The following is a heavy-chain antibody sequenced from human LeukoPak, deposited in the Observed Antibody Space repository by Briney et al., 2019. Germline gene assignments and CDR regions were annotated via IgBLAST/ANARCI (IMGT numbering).Heavy chain of an antibody. CDR1: GGSFSGFY. V-gene: IGHV4-34*01. CDR3: ARGGLDTRRGGYFDY. D-gene: IGHD5-18*01. CDR2: ISHSGAT. J-gene: IGHJ4*02. Sequence: PSETLSLTCAVYGGSFSGFYWSWVRQPPGKGLEWIGEISHSGATYFNPSLKSRVTVSVDTSKSQSSLRLDSMTAADTAVYYCARGGLDTRRGGYFDYWGQGILVTVSS.